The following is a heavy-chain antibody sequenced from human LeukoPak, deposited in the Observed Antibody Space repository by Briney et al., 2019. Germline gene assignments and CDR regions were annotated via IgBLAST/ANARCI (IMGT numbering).Heavy chain of an antibody. CDR1: GGSISSSSYY. CDR2: IYYSGST. Sequence: SETLSLTCTVSGGSISSSSYYWGWIRQPPGKGLEWIGSIYYSGSTYYNPSLKSRVTISVDTSKNQFSLKLSSVTAADTAVYYCARAPLWQYTNFDYWGQGTLVTVSS. D-gene: IGHD3-10*01. J-gene: IGHJ4*02. CDR3: ARAPLWQYTNFDY. V-gene: IGHV4-39*07.